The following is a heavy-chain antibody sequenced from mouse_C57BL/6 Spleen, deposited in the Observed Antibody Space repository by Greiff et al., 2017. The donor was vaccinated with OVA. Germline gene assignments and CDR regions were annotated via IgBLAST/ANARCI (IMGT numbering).Heavy chain of an antibody. V-gene: IGHV3-6*01. D-gene: IGHD2-4*01. CDR3: ARVGSLYYDYDDYAMDY. J-gene: IGHJ4*01. CDR1: GYSITSGYY. Sequence: DVKLQESGPGLVKPSQSLSLTCSVTGYSITSGYYWNWIRQFPGNKLEWMGYISYDGSNNYNPSLKNRISITRDTSKNQFFLKLNSVTTEDTATYYCARVGSLYYDYDDYAMDYWGQGTSVTVSS. CDR2: ISYDGSN.